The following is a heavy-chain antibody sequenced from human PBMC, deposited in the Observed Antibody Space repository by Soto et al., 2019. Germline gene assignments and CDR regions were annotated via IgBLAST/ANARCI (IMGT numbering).Heavy chain of an antibody. D-gene: IGHD3-22*01. CDR2: VKSKTDGGTT. V-gene: IGHV3-15*07. CDR3: TTDSYITSIIVRFDY. Sequence: GXSLRLSCAASGFTFSNAWINWVIQTPGKGLEWVGRVKSKTDGGTTDFAAPVKGRFAISRDDSKNMVYLEMNSLKTEDTAIYYCTTDSYITSIIVRFDYWGHGTLVTVSS. CDR1: GFTFSNAW. J-gene: IGHJ4*01.